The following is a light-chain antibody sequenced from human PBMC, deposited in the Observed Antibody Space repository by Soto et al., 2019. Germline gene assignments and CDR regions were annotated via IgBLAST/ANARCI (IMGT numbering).Light chain of an antibody. V-gene: IGKV1-39*01. Sequence: DIQMTQSPSSLSASVGDRVTITCRASQDINKYLNWYQVKPGKAPKLLIYAASSLQSGVPSRFSGLGSGTDFTLTISSLQLEDFATYYCQQSYTTPWTFGQGTKVE. CDR1: QDINKY. CDR3: QQSYTTPWT. CDR2: AAS. J-gene: IGKJ1*01.